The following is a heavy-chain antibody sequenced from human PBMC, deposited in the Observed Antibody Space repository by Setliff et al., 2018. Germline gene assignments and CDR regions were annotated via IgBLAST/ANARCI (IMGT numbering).Heavy chain of an antibody. CDR3: ARGKTFFGAFIRAFDI. Sequence: PSETLSFTCSVSGGSIDSHYWSWIRQPPGKGLEWIGSIYYSGNTNYNPSLKSRVTISIDTSKNQFSLKLSSVTAADTAVYHCARGKTFFGAFIRAFDIWGQGRMVTVS. V-gene: IGHV4-59*11. CDR2: IYYSGNT. D-gene: IGHD3-3*01. CDR1: GGSIDSHY. J-gene: IGHJ3*02.